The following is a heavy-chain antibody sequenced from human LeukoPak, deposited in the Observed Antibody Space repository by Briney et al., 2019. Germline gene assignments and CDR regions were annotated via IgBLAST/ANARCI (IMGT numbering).Heavy chain of an antibody. Sequence: ASAKVSCKASGYTFTSYGISWVRQAPGQGLGWMGWISAYNGNTNYAQKLQGRVTMTTDTSTSTAYMELRSLRSDDTAVYYCARIRITMIADAFDIWGQGTMVTVSS. CDR1: GYTFTSYG. D-gene: IGHD3-22*01. V-gene: IGHV1-18*01. J-gene: IGHJ3*02. CDR3: ARIRITMIADAFDI. CDR2: ISAYNGNT.